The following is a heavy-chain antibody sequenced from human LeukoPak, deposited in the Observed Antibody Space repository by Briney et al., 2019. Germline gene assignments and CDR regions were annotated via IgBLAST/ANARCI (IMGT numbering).Heavy chain of an antibody. CDR3: ARVAGSIDY. V-gene: IGHV1-8*03. CDR2: MNPNSGYT. Sequence: ASVKVSSTASVYTFTTYDINWVRQATGQGLEWMGWMNPNSGYTGYAQKFQGRVTITRDTSISTAYMELSSLRSEDTAVYYCARVAGSIDYWGQGTLVTVSS. D-gene: IGHD6-19*01. CDR1: VYTFTTYD. J-gene: IGHJ4*02.